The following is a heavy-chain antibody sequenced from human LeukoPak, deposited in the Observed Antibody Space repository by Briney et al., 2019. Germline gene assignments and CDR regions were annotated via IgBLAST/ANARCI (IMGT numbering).Heavy chain of an antibody. D-gene: IGHD3-10*01. Sequence: GSLRLSCAASGFTFSSSAMSWVRQVPGKGLEWIGEINHSGSTNYNPSLKSRVTISVDTSKNQFSLKLSSVTAADTAVYYCARVKRMVLLWFESKNWFDPWGQGTLVTVSS. J-gene: IGHJ5*02. CDR1: GFTFSSSA. CDR2: INHSGST. V-gene: IGHV4-34*01. CDR3: ARVKRMVLLWFESKNWFDP.